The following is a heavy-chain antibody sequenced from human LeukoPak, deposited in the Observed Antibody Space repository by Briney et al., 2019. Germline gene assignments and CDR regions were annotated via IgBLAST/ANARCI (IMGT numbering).Heavy chain of an antibody. D-gene: IGHD6-13*01. CDR2: IYYSGST. CDR1: GGSFSSTSYY. CDR3: ARLGGAAAGPFDY. Sequence: SETLSLTCTVSGGSFSSTSYYWGWIRQPPGKGLEWIGSIYYSGSTYYNPSLESRVTISVDTSKNQFSLKLISVTAADTAVYYCARLGGAAAGPFDYWGQGTPVPVSS. V-gene: IGHV4-39*01. J-gene: IGHJ4*02.